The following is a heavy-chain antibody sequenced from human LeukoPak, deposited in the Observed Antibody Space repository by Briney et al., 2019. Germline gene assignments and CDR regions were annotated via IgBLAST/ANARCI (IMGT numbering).Heavy chain of an antibody. CDR3: ARDEYYYGMDV. CDR1: GFTFSTYA. J-gene: IGHJ6*02. V-gene: IGHV3-23*01. CDR2: SSGSGSST. Sequence: GGSLRLSCAASGFTFSTYAMSWVRQAPGKGLEWVSVSSGSGSSTYYADSVKGRFTISRDNSKNTLYLQMSSLRAEDTAVYYCARDEYYYGMDVWGQGTTVTVSS.